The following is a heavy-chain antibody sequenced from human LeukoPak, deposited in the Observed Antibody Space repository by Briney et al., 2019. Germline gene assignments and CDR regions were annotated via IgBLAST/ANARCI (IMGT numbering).Heavy chain of an antibody. V-gene: IGHV3-53*01. D-gene: IGHD3-22*01. CDR1: GFTVSNNY. CDR2: IYSGGST. J-gene: IGHJ4*02. CDR3: ASYSSLDY. Sequence: GGSLRLSWAASGFTVSNNYVSWVRQAPGKGLEWVSLIYSGGSTYYADSVKGRFTISRDNSKNTLYLQMNSLRAEDTAVYYCASYSSLDYWGQGTLVTVSS.